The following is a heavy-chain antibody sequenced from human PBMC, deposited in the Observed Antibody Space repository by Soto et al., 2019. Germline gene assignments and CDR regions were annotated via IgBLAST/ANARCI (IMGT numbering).Heavy chain of an antibody. CDR1: GASISSSSYY. Sequence: QLQLHESGPGLVKPSETLSLTCTVSGASISSSSYYWGWIRQPPGKGLEWIGSIYYSGSTYYNPSLKSRVTISVDTSKIQFALKLSSVTAADTALYYCARLNAGTTYYYYGMDVWGQGTTVTVSS. J-gene: IGHJ6*02. V-gene: IGHV4-39*01. D-gene: IGHD1-7*01. CDR3: ARLNAGTTYYYYGMDV. CDR2: IYYSGST.